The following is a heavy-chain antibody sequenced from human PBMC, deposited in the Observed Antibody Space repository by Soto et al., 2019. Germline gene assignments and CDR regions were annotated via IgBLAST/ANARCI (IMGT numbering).Heavy chain of an antibody. V-gene: IGHV3-74*01. D-gene: IGHD6-25*01. CDR3: TRDERRLQRLDPFDM. CDR2: INGDGSSA. J-gene: IGHJ3*02. Sequence: EVQMVESGGGLVQPGGSLRLSCAASGFTFNSYWVHWVRQAPGKGLVWVSRINGDGSSADYADSVKGRFTVSRDNAKNTQYLQMNSLRAEDTAVYFCTRDERRLQRLDPFDMWGQGTAVTVSS. CDR1: GFTFNSYW.